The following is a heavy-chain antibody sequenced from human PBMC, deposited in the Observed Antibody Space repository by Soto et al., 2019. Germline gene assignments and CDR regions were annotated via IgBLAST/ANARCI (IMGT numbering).Heavy chain of an antibody. CDR1: GGSISSYY. CDR3: ARSYYDSSGYYFNFDY. Sequence: PSETLSLTCTVSGGSISSYYWSRIRQPPGKGLEWIGYIYYSGSTNYNPSLKSRVTISVDTSKNQFSLRLSSVTAADTAVYYCARSYYDSSGYYFNFDYWGQGTLVTVSS. CDR2: IYYSGST. J-gene: IGHJ4*02. D-gene: IGHD3-22*01. V-gene: IGHV4-59*01.